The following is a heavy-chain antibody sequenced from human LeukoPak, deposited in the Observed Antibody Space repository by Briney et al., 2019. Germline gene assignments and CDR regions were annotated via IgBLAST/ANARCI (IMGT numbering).Heavy chain of an antibody. J-gene: IGHJ4*02. D-gene: IGHD3-10*01. CDR3: ARSYYGSGSYYSFDY. CDR2: IYYSGST. CDR1: GGSISSGDYY. V-gene: IGHV4-61*08. Sequence: PSETLSLTCTVSGGSISSGDYYWSWIRQPPGKGLEWIGFIYYSGSTNYNPSLKSRVTISIDTSKNQFSLKLSSVTAADTAVYYCARSYYGSGSYYSFDYWGQGTLVTVSS.